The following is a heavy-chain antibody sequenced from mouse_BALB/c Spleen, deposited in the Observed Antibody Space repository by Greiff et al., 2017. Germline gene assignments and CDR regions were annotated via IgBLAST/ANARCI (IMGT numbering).Heavy chain of an antibody. J-gene: IGHJ3*01. CDR2: IYPGNVNT. Sequence: VQLQQSGPELVKPGASVRISCTASGYTFTSYYIHWVKQRPGQGLEWIGWIYPGNVNTKYNEKFKGKATLTADKSSSTAYMQLSSLTSEDSAVYFCARGEGPYGSSLAYWGQGTLVTVSA. CDR1: GYTFTSYY. V-gene: IGHV1S56*01. CDR3: ARGEGPYGSSLAY. D-gene: IGHD1-1*01.